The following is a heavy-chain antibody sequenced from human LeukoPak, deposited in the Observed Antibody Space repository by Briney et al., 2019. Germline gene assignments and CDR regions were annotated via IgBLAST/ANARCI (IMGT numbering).Heavy chain of an antibody. CDR3: ARDRSSSWYNLDHFDY. CDR1: GFTVSSNY. D-gene: IGHD6-13*01. V-gene: IGHV3-53*05. CDR2: IYSGGST. J-gene: IGHJ4*02. Sequence: GGTLRLSCAASGFTVSSNYMSWVRQAPGKGLEWVSVIYSGGSTYYADSVKGRFTISRDNSKNTLYLQMNSLRAEDTAVYYCARDRSSSWYNLDHFDYWGQGTLVTVSS.